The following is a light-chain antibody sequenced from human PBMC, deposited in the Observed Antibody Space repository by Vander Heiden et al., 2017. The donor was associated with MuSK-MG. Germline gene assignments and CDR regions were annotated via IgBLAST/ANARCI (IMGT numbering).Light chain of an antibody. V-gene: IGLV2-11*01. CDR2: DVG. CDR1: SSDVGTYNY. J-gene: IGLJ3*02. CDR3: CADAGSHIWV. Sequence: QSALTQPRSVSGSPGQSLTISCTGTSSDVGTYNYVSWYQHHPGKAPKLIIYDVGKRTAGVPDRFAASKSGNTASLTISVLEAEDEAEYYGCADAGSHIWVFGGGTKLTVL.